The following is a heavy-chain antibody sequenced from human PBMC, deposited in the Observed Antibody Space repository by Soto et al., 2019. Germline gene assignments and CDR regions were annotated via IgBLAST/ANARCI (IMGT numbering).Heavy chain of an antibody. CDR1: GVTVSSNY. J-gene: IGHJ4*02. V-gene: IGHV3-66*04. Sequence: EVQLVESGGGLVQPGGSLRLSCAASGVTVSSNYMSWVRQAPGKGLEWVSVIYSGGSTYYADSVKGRFTISRDNSKNTLYIQMKSRRAEDTAVYYCARHGYNYGGGYFDYWCQGTLVTVSS. D-gene: IGHD5-18*01. CDR2: IYSGGST. CDR3: ARHGYNYGGGYFDY.